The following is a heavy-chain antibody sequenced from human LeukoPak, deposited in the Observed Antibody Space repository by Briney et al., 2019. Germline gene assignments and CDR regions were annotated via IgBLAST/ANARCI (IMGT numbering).Heavy chain of an antibody. CDR2: ISGSASTT. Sequence: GGSLRLSCAASLLTFSSYAMGWVREAPGQGVEWVSSISGSASTTYYADSVKGRFTISRDNSKTTLYLQMNSMRAKATAVYYCSKRQWIQIWSPPGYWGQGTLVTASS. J-gene: IGHJ4*02. CDR1: LLTFSSYA. V-gene: IGHV3-23*01. CDR3: SKRQWIQIWSPPGY. D-gene: IGHD5-18*01.